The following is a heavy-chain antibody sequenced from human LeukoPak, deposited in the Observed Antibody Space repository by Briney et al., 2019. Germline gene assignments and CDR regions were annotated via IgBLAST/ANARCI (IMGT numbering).Heavy chain of an antibody. J-gene: IGHJ3*02. D-gene: IGHD3-9*01. CDR3: ARDLDYDVLTGYYIHAFDI. CDR1: GGSFSGYY. Sequence: SETLSLTCAVYGGSFSGYYWSWIRQPPGKGLEWIGYIYHSGSTYYNPSLKSRVTISVDRSKNQFSLKLSSVTAADTAVYYCARDLDYDVLTGYYIHAFDIWGQGTMVTVSS. CDR2: IYHSGST. V-gene: IGHV4-34*01.